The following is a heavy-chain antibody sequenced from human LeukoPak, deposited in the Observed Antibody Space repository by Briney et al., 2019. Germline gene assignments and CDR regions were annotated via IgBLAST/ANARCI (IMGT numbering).Heavy chain of an antibody. CDR2: IRDSGGTT. Sequence: GGSLRLSCAGSGFTFSSFAMSWVRQAPGKGLEWVSVIRDSGGTTFYADSVKGRFTISRDNSKNTLYLQMSSLRAEDTAVYYCAKEASGYGYYFDYWGQGTLVTVSS. D-gene: IGHD3-10*01. V-gene: IGHV3-23*01. CDR3: AKEASGYGYYFDY. CDR1: GFTFSSFA. J-gene: IGHJ4*02.